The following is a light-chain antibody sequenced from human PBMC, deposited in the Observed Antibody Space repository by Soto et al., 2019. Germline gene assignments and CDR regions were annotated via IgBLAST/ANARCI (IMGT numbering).Light chain of an antibody. CDR1: QSVMSSH. J-gene: IGKJ2*01. CDR3: QQYVYSPYT. V-gene: IGKV3-20*01. Sequence: PGERATLSCRASQSVMSSHLTWYQQKPGQAPRLLIYGASNRATGIPDRFSGSGSGTVFTLTISRLEPEDFAVYYCQQYVYSPYTFGQGTKLEIK. CDR2: GAS.